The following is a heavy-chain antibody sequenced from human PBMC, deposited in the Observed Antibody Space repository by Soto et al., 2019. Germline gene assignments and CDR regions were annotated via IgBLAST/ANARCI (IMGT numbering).Heavy chain of an antibody. D-gene: IGHD5-18*01. CDR2: ISWDGGST. CDR3: AKDLGGGYSYGMPRYYYYGMDV. Sequence: PGGSLRLSCASSGFTFDDYTMHWVRQPPGKGLEWVSLISWDGGSTYYADSVKGRFTISRDNSKNSLYLQMNSLRTEDTALYYCAKDLGGGYSYGMPRYYYYGMDVWGQGTTVTVSS. J-gene: IGHJ6*02. CDR1: GFTFDDYT. V-gene: IGHV3-43*01.